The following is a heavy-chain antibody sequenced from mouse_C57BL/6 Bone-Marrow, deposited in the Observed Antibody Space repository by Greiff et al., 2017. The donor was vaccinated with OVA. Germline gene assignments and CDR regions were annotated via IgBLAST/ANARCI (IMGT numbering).Heavy chain of an antibody. CDR2: IHPNSGST. Sequence: QVQLQQPGAELVKPGASVKLSCKASGYTFTSYWMHWVKQRPGRGLEWIGRIHPNSGSTNYNEKFKSKATLTVDKSSSTAYIQLSSLTSEDSAVYYCARLLSYYAMDYWGQGTSVTVSS. J-gene: IGHJ4*01. V-gene: IGHV1-62-3*01. D-gene: IGHD1-1*02. CDR3: ARLLSYYAMDY. CDR1: GYTFTSYW.